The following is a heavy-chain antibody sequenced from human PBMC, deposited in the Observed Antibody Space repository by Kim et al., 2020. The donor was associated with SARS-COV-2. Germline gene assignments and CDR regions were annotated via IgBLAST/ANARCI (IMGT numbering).Heavy chain of an antibody. V-gene: IGHV1-18*01. Sequence: ASVKVSCKASGYTFTSYGISWVRQAPGQGLEWMGWISAYNGNTNYAQKLQGRVTMTTDTSTSTAYMELRSLRSDDTAVYYCAREKSTMIVVGPGWYYGMDVWGQGTTVTVSS. CDR2: ISAYNGNT. CDR1: GYTFTSYG. J-gene: IGHJ6*02. CDR3: AREKSTMIVVGPGWYYGMDV. D-gene: IGHD3-22*01.